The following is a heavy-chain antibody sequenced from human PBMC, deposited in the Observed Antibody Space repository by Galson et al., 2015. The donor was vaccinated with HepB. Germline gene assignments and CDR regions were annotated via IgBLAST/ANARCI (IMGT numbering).Heavy chain of an antibody. J-gene: IGHJ6*02. CDR3: AKDQDITVFGVILMPYGMDV. D-gene: IGHD3-3*01. V-gene: IGHV3-30*02. Sequence: DSVKGRFTISRDNSKNTLYLQMNSLRTEDTAVYYCAKDQDITVFGVILMPYGMDVWGQGTTVIVSS.